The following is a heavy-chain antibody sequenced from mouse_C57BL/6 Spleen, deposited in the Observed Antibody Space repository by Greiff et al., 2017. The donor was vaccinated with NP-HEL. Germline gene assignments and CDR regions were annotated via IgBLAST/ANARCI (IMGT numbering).Heavy chain of an antibody. V-gene: IGHV1-55*01. CDR2: IYPGSGST. J-gene: IGHJ3*01. D-gene: IGHD2-1*01. CDR3: AREFYYGNYGNAY. Sequence: QVQLQQPGAELVKPGASVKMSCKASGYTFTSYWITWVKQRPGQGLEWIGDIYPGSGSTNYNEKFKSKATLTVDTSSSTAYMQLSSLTSEDSAVYYCAREFYYGNYGNAYWGQGTLVTVSA. CDR1: GYTFTSYW.